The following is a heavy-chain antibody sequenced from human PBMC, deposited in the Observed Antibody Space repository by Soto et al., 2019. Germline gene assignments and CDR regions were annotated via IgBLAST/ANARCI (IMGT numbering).Heavy chain of an antibody. CDR3: ARRADSGSFWDFFAH. Sequence: ASGKVSCKASRYTFTNFHMHCARQAPGQGPEWMGIINPTDGSTTYAQRFRGRVTMTRDMSTSTFYMELSSLTSEDTAVYYCARRADSGSFWDFFAHWGQGALVTVSS. J-gene: IGHJ4*02. V-gene: IGHV1-46*01. CDR1: RYTFTNFH. CDR2: INPTDGST. D-gene: IGHD1-26*01.